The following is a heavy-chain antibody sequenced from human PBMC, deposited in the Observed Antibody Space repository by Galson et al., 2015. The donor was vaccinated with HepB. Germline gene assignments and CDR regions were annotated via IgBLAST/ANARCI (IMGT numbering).Heavy chain of an antibody. CDR3: ARGSYYSDDPIA. CDR2: ISRSSDTI. Sequence: SLRLSCAASGFTFSIYWVNWVRQAPGKGLEWISFISRSSDTIHYADSVKGRFTISRDNAKDSLFLQINSLRAEDTAIYYCARGSYYSDDPIAWGQGTLVTVSS. D-gene: IGHD5-18*01. J-gene: IGHJ5*02. CDR1: GFTFSIYW. V-gene: IGHV3-48*01.